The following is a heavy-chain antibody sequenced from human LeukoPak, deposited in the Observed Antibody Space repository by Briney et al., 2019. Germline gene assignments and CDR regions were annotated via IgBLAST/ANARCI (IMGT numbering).Heavy chain of an antibody. J-gene: IGHJ4*02. Sequence: SETLSLTCTVSGYSISSGYYWGWIRQPPGKGLEWIGSNYHSGSTYYNPSLKSRVTISLDTSKNQFSLKLSSVTAADTAVYYCARDLGDGGWSGYFDFWGQGTLVTVSS. D-gene: IGHD6-19*01. CDR2: NYHSGST. CDR1: GYSISSGYY. CDR3: ARDLGDGGWSGYFDF. V-gene: IGHV4-38-2*02.